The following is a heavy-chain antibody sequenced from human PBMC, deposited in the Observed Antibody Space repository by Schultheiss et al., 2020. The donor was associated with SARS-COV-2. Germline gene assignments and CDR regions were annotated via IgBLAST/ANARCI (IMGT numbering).Heavy chain of an antibody. V-gene: IGHV3-53*01. CDR2: IYSGGST. Sequence: GGSLRLSCAASGFTVSSNYMSWVRQAPGKGLEWVSVIYSGGSTYYADSVKGRFTISRDNSKNTLYLQMNSLRAEDTAVYYCTTEHPRYYFDYWGQGTLVTVSS. CDR3: TTEHPRYYFDY. J-gene: IGHJ4*02. CDR1: GFTVSSNY.